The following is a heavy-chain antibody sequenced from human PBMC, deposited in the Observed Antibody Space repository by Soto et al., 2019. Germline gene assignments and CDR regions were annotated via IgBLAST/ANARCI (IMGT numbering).Heavy chain of an antibody. Sequence: QVQLVQSGAEVKKPGASVKVSRKASGYTFTSYGISWVRQAPGQGLEWMGWISAYNGNTNYAQKLQGRVTMTTDTSTSTAYMELRSLRSDDTAVYYCARDGSGIAARPRYYYYGMDVWGQGTTVTVSS. V-gene: IGHV1-18*04. CDR2: ISAYNGNT. J-gene: IGHJ6*02. CDR3: ARDGSGIAARPRYYYYGMDV. CDR1: GYTFTSYG. D-gene: IGHD6-6*01.